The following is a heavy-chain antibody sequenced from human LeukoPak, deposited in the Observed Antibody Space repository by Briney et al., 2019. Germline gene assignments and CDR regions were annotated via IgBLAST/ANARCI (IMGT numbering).Heavy chain of an antibody. CDR1: GGSISSSSYY. CDR3: ARLYGSGSYYLGYYYYMDV. Sequence: SETLSLTCTVSGGSISSSSYYWGWIRQPPGKGLVWIGSIYYSGSTYYNPSLKSRVTISVDTSKNQFSLKLSSVTAADTAVYYCARLYGSGSYYLGYYYYMDVWGKGTTVTVSS. V-gene: IGHV4-39*01. D-gene: IGHD3-10*01. CDR2: IYYSGST. J-gene: IGHJ6*03.